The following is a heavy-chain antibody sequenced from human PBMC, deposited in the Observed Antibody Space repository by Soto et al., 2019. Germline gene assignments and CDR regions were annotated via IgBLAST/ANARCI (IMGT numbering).Heavy chain of an antibody. CDR2: IKQDGSET. CDR3: ARDPPYGSGTSQNYGMDA. D-gene: IGHD3-10*01. J-gene: IGHJ6*02. Sequence: EVQLVESGGGLVQPGGSLRLSCAASGFTFNTYWMTWVRQAPGKGLEWVANIKQDGSETYYVDSVKGRFTISRDNAKNSLYLQMNSLRAEDTAVYYCARDPPYGSGTSQNYGMDAWGQGTTVTVSS. V-gene: IGHV3-7*04. CDR1: GFTFNTYW.